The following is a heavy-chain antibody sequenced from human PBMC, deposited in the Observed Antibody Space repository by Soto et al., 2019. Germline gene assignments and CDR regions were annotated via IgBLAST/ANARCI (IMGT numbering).Heavy chain of an antibody. Sequence: PGEALKISCKGSGYSFTSYWIGWVRQMPGKGLEWMGIIYPGDSDTRYSPSFQGQVTISADKSISTAYLQWSSLKASDTAMYYCAGGGVRGVITRARDYYGMDVWGQGTTVTVSS. J-gene: IGHJ6*02. CDR3: AGGGVRGVITRARDYYGMDV. D-gene: IGHD3-10*01. V-gene: IGHV5-51*01. CDR2: IYPGDSDT. CDR1: GYSFTSYW.